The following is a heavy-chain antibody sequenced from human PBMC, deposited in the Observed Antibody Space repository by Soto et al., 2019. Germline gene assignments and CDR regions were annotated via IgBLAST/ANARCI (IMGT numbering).Heavy chain of an antibody. CDR1: GVSISSGGYY. D-gene: IGHD4-4*01. Sequence: QVQLQESGPGLVKPSQTLSLTCTVSGVSISSGGYYWSWIRQHPRKGLEWIGYIFNSGDTFYNPSLKSRLTNSVDTPKTEFSLRIKTVTAADTAVYFCASGLHLVPVGYIDYWGQGSLVTVSS. CDR2: IFNSGDT. CDR3: ASGLHLVPVGYIDY. V-gene: IGHV4-31*03. J-gene: IGHJ4*02.